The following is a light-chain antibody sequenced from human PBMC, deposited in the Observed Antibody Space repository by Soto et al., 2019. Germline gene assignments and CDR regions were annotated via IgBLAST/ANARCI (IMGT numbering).Light chain of an antibody. CDR1: SSDIGHYDY. Sequence: QSALTQPASVSGSPGQSITISCTGTSSDIGHYDYVSWYQQHPGKAPKLMIYHVTYRPSGVSNRYSGSKSGNSASLTISGIQADDEADYYCCSLTTSHTYGFGSGTKLTVL. J-gene: IGLJ1*01. CDR3: CSLTTSHTYG. CDR2: HVT. V-gene: IGLV2-14*03.